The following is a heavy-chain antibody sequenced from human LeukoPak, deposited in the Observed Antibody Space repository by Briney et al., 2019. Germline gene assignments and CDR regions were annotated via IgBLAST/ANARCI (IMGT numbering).Heavy chain of an antibody. CDR1: GFTFGAYA. Sequence: GRSLTLSCTPSGFTFGAYAMSWVRQPPGRGREWVGLIISKAYSATTEYAAYVKGRFTISRDDSKSIAYLQMNSLKTEDTAVYYCSRVLAETLAFDYWGQGTLITLSS. CDR3: SRVLAETLAFDY. CDR2: IISKAYSATT. D-gene: IGHD3-3*02. V-gene: IGHV3-49*04. J-gene: IGHJ4*02.